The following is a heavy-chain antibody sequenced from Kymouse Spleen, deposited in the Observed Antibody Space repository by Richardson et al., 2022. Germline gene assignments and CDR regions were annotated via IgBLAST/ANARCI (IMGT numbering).Heavy chain of an antibody. D-gene: IGHD3-9*01. CDR2: ISSSSSYI. CDR3: ARDDYDILTGTFDY. CDR1: GFTFSSYS. Sequence: EVQLVESGGGLVKPGGSLRLSCAASGFTFSSYSMNWVRQAPGKGLEWVSSISSSSSYIYYADSVKGRFTISRDNAKNSLYLQMNSLRAEDTAVYYCARDDYDILTGTFDYWGQGTLVTVSS. J-gene: IGHJ4*02. V-gene: IGHV3-21*03.